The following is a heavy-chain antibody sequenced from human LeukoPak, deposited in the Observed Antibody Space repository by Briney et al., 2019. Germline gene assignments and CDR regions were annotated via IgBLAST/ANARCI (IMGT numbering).Heavy chain of an antibody. D-gene: IGHD5-12*01. CDR2: ISYGGGST. CDR3: AKEKASGDDFFDY. Sequence: GGSLRLSCAASGFTFSSYAMNWVRQAPGKGLEWVSRISYGGGSTYYADSVKGRFTASRDNSKNTLYLQMNSLRAADTAVYYCAKEKASGDDFFDYWGQGTLVTVSS. V-gene: IGHV3-23*01. J-gene: IGHJ4*02. CDR1: GFTFSSYA.